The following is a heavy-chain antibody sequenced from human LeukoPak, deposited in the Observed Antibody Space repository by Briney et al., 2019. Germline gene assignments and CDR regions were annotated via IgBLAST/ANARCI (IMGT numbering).Heavy chain of an antibody. CDR2: IGPGGDT. J-gene: IGHJ4*02. CDR1: GFTFSSYD. CDR3: ARAMAGSYHGALDY. V-gene: IGHV3-13*01. Sequence: GGSLRLSCAASGFTFSSYDMHWVRQTTRKDLEWVSAIGPGGDTYYPDSVKGRFTISRENAKNSLFLQMDSLRAEDTAIYYCARAMAGSYHGALDYWGQGTLVTVSS. D-gene: IGHD3-9*01.